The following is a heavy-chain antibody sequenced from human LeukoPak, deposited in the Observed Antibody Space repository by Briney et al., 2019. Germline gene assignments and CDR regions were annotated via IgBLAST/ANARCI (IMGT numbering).Heavy chain of an antibody. V-gene: IGHV4-59*08. CDR3: ARQAGYCGSTSCSYFDY. CDR1: GGSISSYY. CDR2: ISYSGST. D-gene: IGHD2-2*01. Sequence: SETLSLTCTVSGGSISSYYWSWIRQPPGKGLEWIGYISYSGSTNYNPSLKSRVTISVDTSKNQFSLKLSSVTAADTAVYYCARQAGYCGSTSCSYFDYWGQGTLVTVSS. J-gene: IGHJ4*02.